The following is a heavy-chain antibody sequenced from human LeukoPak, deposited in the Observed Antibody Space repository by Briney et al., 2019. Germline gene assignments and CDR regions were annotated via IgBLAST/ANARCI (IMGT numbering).Heavy chain of an antibody. V-gene: IGHV3-23*01. CDR1: GFTFSSYG. J-gene: IGHJ4*02. D-gene: IGHD3-22*01. CDR3: AKDLRVGKYYDSSGYYSCALDY. Sequence: PGGSLRLSCAASGFTFSSYGMSWVRQAPGKGLEWVSAISGSGGSTYYADSVKGRFTISRDNSKNTLYLQMNSLRAEDTAVYYCAKDLRVGKYYDSSGYYSCALDYWGQGTLVTVSS. CDR2: ISGSGGST.